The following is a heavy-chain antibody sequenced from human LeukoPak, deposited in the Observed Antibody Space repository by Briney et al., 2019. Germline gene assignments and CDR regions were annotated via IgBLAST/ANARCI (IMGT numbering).Heavy chain of an antibody. V-gene: IGHV4-59*01. CDR3: AIRGVGATRDY. D-gene: IGHD1-26*01. CDR2: IYDSGNT. Sequence: PSETLSLTCTVSGGSISTYYWSWIRQPPGQGLEGIAYIYDSGNTNYNPSLKSRVTISVDTSKNQFSLKLSSVTAADTAVYYCAIRGVGATRDYWGQGTLVTVSS. CDR1: GGSISTYY. J-gene: IGHJ4*02.